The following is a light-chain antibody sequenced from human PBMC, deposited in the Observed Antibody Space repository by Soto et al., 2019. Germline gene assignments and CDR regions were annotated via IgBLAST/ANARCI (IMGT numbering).Light chain of an antibody. V-gene: IGKV3-15*01. CDR2: AAS. J-gene: IGKJ1*01. Sequence: DIVMTQSPDTLSVSPGERATLSCRASQSVSDRVVWYQQKSGQAPRLLIYAASTRAAGVPARFSGSGSGTEFTLTISSLQSEDFAVYFCQQYADWPKTFGQGTKVDIK. CDR3: QQYADWPKT. CDR1: QSVSDR.